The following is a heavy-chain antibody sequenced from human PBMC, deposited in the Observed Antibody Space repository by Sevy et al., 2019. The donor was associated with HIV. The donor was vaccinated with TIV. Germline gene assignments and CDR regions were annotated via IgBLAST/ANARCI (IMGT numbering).Heavy chain of an antibody. CDR1: GFSLSTNGVG. Sequence: SGPTLVKPTQTLTLTCTFSGFSLSTNGVGVGWIRQPPGKALEWLALNYWDDDKRYSPSLKRRITLTKDTSKNQVVLTMVNMDPVDTATYFCAHRRPETTRGFHVYFDSWGQGILVTVSS. V-gene: IGHV2-5*02. J-gene: IGHJ4*02. CDR3: AHRRPETTRGFHVYFDS. D-gene: IGHD1-7*01. CDR2: NYWDDDK.